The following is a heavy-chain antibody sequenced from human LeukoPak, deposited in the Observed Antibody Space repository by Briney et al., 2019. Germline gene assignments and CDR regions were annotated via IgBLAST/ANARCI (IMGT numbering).Heavy chain of an antibody. J-gene: IGHJ4*02. V-gene: IGHV4-34*01. CDR2: INHSGST. CDR1: GGSFSGYY. D-gene: IGHD2-2*01. Sequence: SETLSPTCAVYGGSFSGYYWSWIRQPPGKGLEWIGEINHSGSTNYNPSLKSRVTISVDTSKNQFSLKLSSVTAADTAVYYCASVNCSSTSCYPNPFDYWGQGTLVTVSS. CDR3: ASVNCSSTSCYPNPFDY.